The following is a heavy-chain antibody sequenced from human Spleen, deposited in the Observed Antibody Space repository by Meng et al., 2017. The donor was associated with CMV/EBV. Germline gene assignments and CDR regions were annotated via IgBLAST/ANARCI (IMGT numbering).Heavy chain of an antibody. Sequence: SIHNMHWVRQAPGKGLKWVTLISYDGSHKFYADSVQGRFTVSRDNSKNTLYLQMNSLTAEDTAVYYCARDQYITGYSTGGGPFDIWGQGTMVTVSS. J-gene: IGHJ3*02. D-gene: IGHD6-19*01. CDR3: ARDQYITGYSTGGGPFDI. V-gene: IGHV3-30*04. CDR2: ISYDGSHK. CDR1: SIHN.